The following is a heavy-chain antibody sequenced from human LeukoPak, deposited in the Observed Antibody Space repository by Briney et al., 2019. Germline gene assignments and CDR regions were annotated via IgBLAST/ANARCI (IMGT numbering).Heavy chain of an antibody. J-gene: IGHJ4*02. D-gene: IGHD6-13*01. CDR2: ISAYNGNT. CDR1: GYTFTSYG. V-gene: IGHV1-18*01. CDR3: ARERPVPSMYSSSWADFDY. Sequence: ASVKVSCKASGYTFTSYGISWVRQAPGQGLEWMGWISAYNGNTNYAQKLQGRVTMTTDTSTSTAYMELRSLRSDDTAVYYCARERPVPSMYSSSWADFDYWDQGTLVTVSS.